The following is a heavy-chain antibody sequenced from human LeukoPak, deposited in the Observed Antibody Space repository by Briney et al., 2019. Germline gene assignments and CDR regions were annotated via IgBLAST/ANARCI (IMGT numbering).Heavy chain of an antibody. Sequence: SETLSLTCTVSDGSISNYYWSWIRQPAGKGLEWIGRIYTSGSTNYNPSLKSRVTMSVDTSKSQFSLKLTSVTAADTAVYYCARVGAGAGFDASDIWGQGTMVTVSS. CDR2: IYTSGST. CDR3: ARVGAGAGFDASDI. D-gene: IGHD4/OR15-4a*01. J-gene: IGHJ3*02. V-gene: IGHV4-4*07. CDR1: DGSISNYY.